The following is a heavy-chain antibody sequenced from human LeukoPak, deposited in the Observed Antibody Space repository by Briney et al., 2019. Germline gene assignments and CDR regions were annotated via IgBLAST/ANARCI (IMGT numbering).Heavy chain of an antibody. Sequence: KPSETLSLTCAVYGGSFSGYYWSWIRQPPGKGLEWIGEINHSGSTNYNPSLKSRVTISVDTSKNQFSLKLSSVTAADTAVYYCAIRRSLSWFDYWGQGTLVTVSS. CDR3: AIRRSLSWFDY. V-gene: IGHV4-34*01. CDR1: GGSFSGYY. J-gene: IGHJ4*02. D-gene: IGHD6-13*01. CDR2: INHSGST.